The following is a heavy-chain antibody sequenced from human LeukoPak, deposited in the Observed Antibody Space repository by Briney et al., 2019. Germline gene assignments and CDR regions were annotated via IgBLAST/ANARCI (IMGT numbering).Heavy chain of an antibody. CDR2: ISSSGSTI. V-gene: IGHV3-48*04. J-gene: IGHJ6*04. CDR3: AELGITMIGGV. Sequence: GGSLRLSRAASGFTFSSHSMNWVRQAPGKGLEWVSYISSSGSTIYYADSVKGRFTISRDNAKNSLYLQMNSLRAEDTAVYYCAELGITMIGGVWGKGTTVTISS. D-gene: IGHD3-10*02. CDR1: GFTFSSHS.